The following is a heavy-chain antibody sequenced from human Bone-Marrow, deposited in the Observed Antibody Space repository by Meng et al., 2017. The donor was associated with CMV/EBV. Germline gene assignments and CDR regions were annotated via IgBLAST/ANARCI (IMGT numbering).Heavy chain of an antibody. D-gene: IGHD6-19*01. V-gene: IGHV3-23*01. J-gene: IGHJ4*02. CDR3: AEDPSSGWYPGVDY. CDR2: ISGSGGST. Sequence: ETLSLTCAASGFTFSSYAMSWVRQAPGKGLEWVSAISGSGGSTYYADSVKGRFTISRDNSKSTLYLQMNSLRAEDTAVYYCAEDPSSGWYPGVDYWGQGTLVTVSS. CDR1: GFTFSSYA.